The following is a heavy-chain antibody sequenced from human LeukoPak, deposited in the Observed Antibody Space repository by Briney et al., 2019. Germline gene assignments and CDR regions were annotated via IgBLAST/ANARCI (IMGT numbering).Heavy chain of an antibody. Sequence: GGSLRLSCAASGFSFSSFAMSWVRQAPGKGLEWVAFISSDETNKNYADSVKGRFTISRDNSRNTLYLQMNSLRVEDTAVYYCGKHDSDYDGKWGQGSLVSVSS. CDR3: GKHDSDYDGK. CDR1: GFSFSSFA. J-gene: IGHJ4*02. D-gene: IGHD5-12*01. V-gene: IGHV3-30*02. CDR2: ISSDETNK.